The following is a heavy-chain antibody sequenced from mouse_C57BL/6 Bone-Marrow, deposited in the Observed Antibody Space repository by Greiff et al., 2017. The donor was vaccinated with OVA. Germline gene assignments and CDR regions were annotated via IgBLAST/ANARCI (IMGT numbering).Heavy chain of an antibody. D-gene: IGHD4-1*01. CDR2: IDPETGGT. CDR1: GYTFTDYE. Sequence: QVQLQQSGAELVRPGASVTLSCKASGYTFTDYEMHWVKQTPVHGLEWIGAIDPETGGTAYNQKFKGKAILTADKSSSTAYMELRSLTSKDSAVYYCASELGGGGDWYFDVWGTGTTVTVSS. CDR3: ASELGGGGDWYFDV. V-gene: IGHV1-15*01. J-gene: IGHJ1*03.